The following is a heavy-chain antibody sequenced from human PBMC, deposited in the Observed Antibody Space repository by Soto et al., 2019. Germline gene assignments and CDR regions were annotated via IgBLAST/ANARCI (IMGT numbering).Heavy chain of an antibody. CDR2: IKSDGSGT. CDR1: GFTFGSSF. J-gene: IGHJ4*02. CDR3: VRDPGYDSHDWRFDY. V-gene: IGHV3-74*01. Sequence: PGGSLRLSCAASGFTFGSSFMHWVRQAPGKGLVWVSRIKSDGSGTGYADFVKGRFTISRDNAKNTVFLQMNSLRAEDTAVYYCVRDPGYDSHDWRFDYWGQGTLVTVSS. D-gene: IGHD3-22*01.